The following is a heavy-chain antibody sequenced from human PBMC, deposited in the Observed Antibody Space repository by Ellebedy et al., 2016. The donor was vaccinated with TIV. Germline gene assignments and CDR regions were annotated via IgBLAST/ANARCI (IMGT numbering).Heavy chain of an antibody. V-gene: IGHV3-21*06. Sequence: GESLKISCAASGFMFSSYSVNWVRQAQGKGLEWVSSISSTSTYIYYGDSVKGRFTISRDNAKNLLFLQMNSLRAEDTAVYYCASLVRVGASFDGFDIWGQGTMVTVSS. CDR3: ASLVRVGASFDGFDI. CDR2: ISSTSTYI. J-gene: IGHJ3*02. CDR1: GFMFSSYS. D-gene: IGHD1-26*01.